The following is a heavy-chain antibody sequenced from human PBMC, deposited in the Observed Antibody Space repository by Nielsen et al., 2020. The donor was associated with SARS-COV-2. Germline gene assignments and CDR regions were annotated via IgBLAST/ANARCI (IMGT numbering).Heavy chain of an antibody. Sequence: GGSLRLSCAASGFTFSSYEMNWVRQAPGKGLEWVSYISSSGSTIYYADSVKGRFTISRDNAKNTLYLQMNSLRAEDTAVYYCAKSGMDGSGDDYWGQGTLVTVSS. D-gene: IGHD3-10*01. CDR1: GFTFSSYE. CDR2: ISSSGSTI. CDR3: AKSGMDGSGDDY. J-gene: IGHJ4*02. V-gene: IGHV3-48*03.